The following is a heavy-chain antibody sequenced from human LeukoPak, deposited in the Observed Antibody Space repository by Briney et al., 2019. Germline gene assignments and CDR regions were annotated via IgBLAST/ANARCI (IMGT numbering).Heavy chain of an antibody. Sequence: PGGSLRLSCAASGFTFSNYAMSWVRQAPGKGLEWVSTISGSGGSTYYADSVKGRFTISRDTSKNTLYLQMNSLRAEDTAVYYCAKTGAVAPLNWFDPRGQGTLVTVSS. J-gene: IGHJ5*02. D-gene: IGHD6-19*01. V-gene: IGHV3-23*01. CDR2: ISGSGGST. CDR1: GFTFSNYA. CDR3: AKTGAVAPLNWFDP.